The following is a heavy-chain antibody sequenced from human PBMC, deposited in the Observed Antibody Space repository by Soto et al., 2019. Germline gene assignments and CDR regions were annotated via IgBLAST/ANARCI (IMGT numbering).Heavy chain of an antibody. CDR1: GYTFTSYY. CDR2: INPSGGST. Sequence: ASVKVSCKASGYTFTSYYMHWVRQAPGQGLEWMGIINPSGGSTSYAQKFQGRVTMTRDTSTSTVYMELSSLRSEDTAVYYCARRGDDSSGYFYSAAGFMDVWGQGTTVTVSS. V-gene: IGHV1-46*01. D-gene: IGHD3-22*01. J-gene: IGHJ6*02. CDR3: ARRGDDSSGYFYSAAGFMDV.